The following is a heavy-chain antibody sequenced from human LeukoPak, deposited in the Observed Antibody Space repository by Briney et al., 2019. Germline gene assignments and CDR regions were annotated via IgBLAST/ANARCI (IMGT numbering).Heavy chain of an antibody. CDR3: ERVTYSSSSAALGLDY. D-gene: IGHD6-6*01. J-gene: IGHJ4*02. CDR2: INPSGGST. CDR1: GYTFTSYY. Sequence: ASVKVSCKASGYTFTSYYMHWVRQAPGQGLEWMGIINPSGGSTSYAQKFQGRVTMTRDMSTSTVYMELSSLRSEDTAVYYCERVTYSSSSAALGLDYWGQGTLVTVSS. V-gene: IGHV1-46*01.